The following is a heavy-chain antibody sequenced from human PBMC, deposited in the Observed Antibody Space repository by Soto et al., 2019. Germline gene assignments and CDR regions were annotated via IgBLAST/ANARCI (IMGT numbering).Heavy chain of an antibody. CDR3: ARDPYHVLMVNAPNLYGMDV. V-gene: IGHV1-18*01. J-gene: IGHJ6*02. CDR1: GYTFTTYD. D-gene: IGHD2-8*01. CDR2: ISTYNGNT. Sequence: GASVKVSCKASGYTFTTYDISWVRQAPGQGLEWMGRISTYNGNTNYPQSLQGRLTKTTDTSTTTAYMELRSLRSDDTAVYYCARDPYHVLMVNAPNLYGMDVWG.